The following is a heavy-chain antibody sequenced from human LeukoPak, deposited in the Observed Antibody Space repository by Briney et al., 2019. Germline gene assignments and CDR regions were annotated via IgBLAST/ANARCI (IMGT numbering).Heavy chain of an antibody. V-gene: IGHV3-7*01. CDR1: GLTFSSYA. Sequence: GGSLRLSCAASGLTFSSYAMAWVRQAPGKGLEWVANIKQDGSEKYYRDSVQGRFTISRDNAKNSLYLQMNSLRAEDTAVYYCARSGSGYFDYWGQGSLVTVSS. CDR3: ARSGSGYFDY. CDR2: IKQDGSEK. J-gene: IGHJ4*02.